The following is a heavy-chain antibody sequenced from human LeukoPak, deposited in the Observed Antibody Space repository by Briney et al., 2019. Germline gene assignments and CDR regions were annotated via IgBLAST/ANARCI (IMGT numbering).Heavy chain of an antibody. D-gene: IGHD5-18*01. CDR1: GYSISSCYY. CDR2: NYHSGST. CDR3: ARHGHPGYSYGICEYYFDY. Sequence: SETLSLTCAVSGYSISSCYYWGLIRQPPRKGLEWIGINYHSGSTYYNPSLKSRVTISVDTSKNQFSLKMSSVTAADTAVYYCARHGHPGYSYGICEYYFDYWGQGTLVTVSS. J-gene: IGHJ4*02. V-gene: IGHV4-38-2*01.